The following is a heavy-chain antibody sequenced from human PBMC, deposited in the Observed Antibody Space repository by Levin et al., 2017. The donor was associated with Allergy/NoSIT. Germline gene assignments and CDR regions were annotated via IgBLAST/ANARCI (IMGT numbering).Heavy chain of an antibody. J-gene: IGHJ5*02. D-gene: IGHD1-1*01. CDR1: GFTLSSFV. CDR3: AKGGIGTDGGIDP. CDR2: IAVSGDT. Sequence: GSLKISCAASGFTLSSFVMTWVRQAPGRGLEWVSSIAVSGDTYYTESVRGRFLISRDNSKNTMYLQMNSLRPEDTASYHCAKGGIGTDGGIDPWGQGTLVTVSS. V-gene: IGHV3-23*01.